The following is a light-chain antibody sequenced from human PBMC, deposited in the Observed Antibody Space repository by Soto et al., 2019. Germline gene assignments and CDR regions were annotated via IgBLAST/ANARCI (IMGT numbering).Light chain of an antibody. V-gene: IGKV1-27*01. J-gene: IGKJ1*01. CDR2: AAS. Sequence: DIQMTQSPSSLSASVGDRVTITCRASQGVSNYLAWYQQKPGKIPKLLIYAASTLQSGVPSRFSGSGSGTDFTLTISSLQPEDVATYYCQKYNSAPLFGQGTKVEIK. CDR1: QGVSNY. CDR3: QKYNSAPL.